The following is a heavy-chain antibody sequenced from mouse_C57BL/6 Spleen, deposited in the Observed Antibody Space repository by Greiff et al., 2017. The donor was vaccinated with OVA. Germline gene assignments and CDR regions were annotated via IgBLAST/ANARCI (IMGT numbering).Heavy chain of an antibody. CDR3: VRHEYDGYYVPYAMDY. CDR1: GFSFNTYA. Sequence: EVKLVESGGGLVQPKGSLKLSCAASGFSFNTYAMNRVRQAPGKGLEWVARIRSKSNNYATYYADSVKDRFTISRDDSESMLYLQMNNLKTEDTAMYYCVRHEYDGYYVPYAMDYWGQGTSVTVSS. CDR2: IRSKSNNYAT. V-gene: IGHV10-1*01. D-gene: IGHD2-3*01. J-gene: IGHJ4*01.